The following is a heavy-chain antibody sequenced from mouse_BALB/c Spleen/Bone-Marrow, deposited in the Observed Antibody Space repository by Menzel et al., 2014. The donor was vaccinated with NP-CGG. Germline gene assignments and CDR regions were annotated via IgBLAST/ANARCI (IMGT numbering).Heavy chain of an antibody. CDR2: INPDSSTI. D-gene: IGHD2-1*01. J-gene: IGHJ3*01. V-gene: IGHV4-1*02. CDR3: ARLGNYGWFAY. CDR1: GFDFSRYW. Sequence: EVKLMESGGGLVQPGGSLKLSCAASGFDFSRYWMSWVRQAPGKGLEWIGEINPDSSTINYTPSLKDRFIISRDNAENTLYLQMSKVRSEDTALYYCARLGNYGWFAYWGQGTLVTVSA.